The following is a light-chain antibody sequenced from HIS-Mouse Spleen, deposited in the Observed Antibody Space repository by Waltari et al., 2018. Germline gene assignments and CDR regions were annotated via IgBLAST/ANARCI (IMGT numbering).Light chain of an antibody. J-gene: IGKJ2*01. CDR3: QQYNNWPPHWT. CDR2: GAF. CDR1: QSVSSN. Sequence: EIVMTQSPATLSVSPGERATLSCRASQSVSSNLAWYQQKPGQAPRLLIYGAFTRATGIPARFSGSGSGTEFTLTISSMQSEDCAVYYCQQYNNWPPHWTFGQGTKLEIK. V-gene: IGKV3-15*01.